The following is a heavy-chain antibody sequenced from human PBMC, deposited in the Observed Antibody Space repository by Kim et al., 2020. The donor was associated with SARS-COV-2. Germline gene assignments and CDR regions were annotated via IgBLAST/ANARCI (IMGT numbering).Heavy chain of an antibody. V-gene: IGHV3-30*04. J-gene: IGHJ5*02. CDR1: GFALSDSV. D-gene: IGHD6-19*01. CDR3: ATEVGSSGSAGYFDP. Sequence: GGSLRLSCSVSGFALSDSVIHWVRQAPGKGLEWLTLISTDGHNRPYADSVKGRFTISRDTSTNPVFLDMSSLRTDDMGVYYCATEVGSSGSAGYFDPWG. CDR2: ISTDGHNR.